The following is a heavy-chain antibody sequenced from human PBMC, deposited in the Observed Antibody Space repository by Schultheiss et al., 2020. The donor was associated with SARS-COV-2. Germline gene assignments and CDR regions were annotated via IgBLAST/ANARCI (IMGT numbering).Heavy chain of an antibody. CDR1: GYTFTGYY. D-gene: IGHD6-19*01. CDR2: INPNSGGT. J-gene: IGHJ6*02. Sequence: ASVKVSCKASGYTFTGYYMHWVRQAPGQGLEWMGWINPNSGGTNYAQKLQGRVTMTRDTSTSTVYMELSSLRSEDTAVYYCARGTPDSSGWFNGMDVWGQGTTVTVSS. CDR3: ARGTPDSSGWFNGMDV. V-gene: IGHV1-2*02.